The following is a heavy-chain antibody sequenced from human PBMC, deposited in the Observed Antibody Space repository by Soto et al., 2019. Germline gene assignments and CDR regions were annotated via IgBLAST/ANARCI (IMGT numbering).Heavy chain of an antibody. CDR1: VGTLSSCK. CDR3: ARDLVGGSSTSTIDY. Sequence: SVKVCRRASVGTLSSCKISCVRQAPGQGLEWMGRIIPILGIANYAQKFQGRVTITADKSTSTAYMELSSLRSEDTAVYYCARDLVGGSSTSTIDYWGQGTLVTVSS. CDR2: IIPILGIA. D-gene: IGHD2-2*01. V-gene: IGHV1-69*04. J-gene: IGHJ4*02.